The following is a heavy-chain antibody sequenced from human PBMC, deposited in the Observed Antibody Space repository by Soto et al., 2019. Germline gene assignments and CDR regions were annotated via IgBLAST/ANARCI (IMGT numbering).Heavy chain of an antibody. J-gene: IGHJ4*02. Sequence: PSETLSLTCTVSGGSISSSSYYWGWIRQPPGKGLEWIGSIYYSGSTYHNPSLKSRVTISVDTSKNQFSLKLSSVTAADTAVYYCARSPSLVGATVFDYWGQGTLVTVSS. CDR1: GGSISSSSYY. D-gene: IGHD1-26*01. V-gene: IGHV4-39*01. CDR3: ARSPSLVGATVFDY. CDR2: IYYSGST.